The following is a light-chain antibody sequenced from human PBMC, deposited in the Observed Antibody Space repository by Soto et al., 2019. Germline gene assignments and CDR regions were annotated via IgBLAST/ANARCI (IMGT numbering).Light chain of an antibody. J-gene: IGKJ1*01. Sequence: EIGISQSPATVSVSPGERATLSCRASQSVSSNFAWYQQKPGQAPRLLIYDASTRATGIPARFSGSGSGTEFTLTISSLQSEDFAVYYCQQYKKWPRTFGQGTKVDIK. V-gene: IGKV3-15*01. CDR2: DAS. CDR1: QSVSSN. CDR3: QQYKKWPRT.